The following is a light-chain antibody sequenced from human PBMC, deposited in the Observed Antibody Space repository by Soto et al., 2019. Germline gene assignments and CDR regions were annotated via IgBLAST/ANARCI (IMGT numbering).Light chain of an antibody. V-gene: IGKV3-15*01. CDR2: DAS. CDR1: QRVSSY. CDR3: QQYNNWPPTWT. Sequence: EIVLTQSPATLSLSPGERATLSCRASQRVSSYLAWYQQKPGQAPRLLIYDASTRATDIPARFTGSGSGTEFTLTISSLQSEDFAVYYCQQYNNWPPTWTFGQGTKVDIK. J-gene: IGKJ1*01.